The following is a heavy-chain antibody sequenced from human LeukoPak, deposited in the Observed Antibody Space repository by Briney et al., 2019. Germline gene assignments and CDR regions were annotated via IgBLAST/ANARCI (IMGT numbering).Heavy chain of an antibody. CDR2: INHSGST. J-gene: IGHJ4*02. Sequence: SETLSLTCAVYGGSFSGYYWSWIRQPPGKGLEWIGEINHSGSTNYNPSLKSRVTISVDTSKNQFSLKLSSVTAADTAVYYCAREARRDGYNHIDYWGQGALVTVSS. D-gene: IGHD5-24*01. CDR1: GGSFSGYY. CDR3: AREARRDGYNHIDY. V-gene: IGHV4-34*01.